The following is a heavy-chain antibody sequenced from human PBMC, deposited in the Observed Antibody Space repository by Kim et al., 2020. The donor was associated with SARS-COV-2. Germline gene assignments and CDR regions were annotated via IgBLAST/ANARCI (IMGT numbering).Heavy chain of an antibody. Sequence: GGSLRLSCAASGFTFSSYGMHWVRQAPGKGLEWVAVIWYDGSNKYYADSVKGRFTISRDNSKNTLYLQMNSLRAEDTAVYYCARAFRWLGRAEYYFDYWGQGTLVTVSS. CDR1: GFTFSSYG. V-gene: IGHV3-33*01. CDR3: ARAFRWLGRAEYYFDY. CDR2: IWYDGSNK. J-gene: IGHJ4*02. D-gene: IGHD5-12*01.